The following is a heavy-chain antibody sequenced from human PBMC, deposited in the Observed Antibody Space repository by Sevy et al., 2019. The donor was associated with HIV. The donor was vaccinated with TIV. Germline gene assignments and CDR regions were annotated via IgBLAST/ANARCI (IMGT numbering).Heavy chain of an antibody. CDR2: IRRKAYGGTT. D-gene: IGHD3-3*01. Sequence: GGSLRLSCTASGFTFGDYAMSWFRQAPGKGLEWVGFIRRKAYGGTTEYAASVKGRFTISRDDSKSIAYLQMNSLKTEDTAVYYCTRDYDFWSGYGVSWFDPWGQGTLVTVSS. J-gene: IGHJ5*02. CDR3: TRDYDFWSGYGVSWFDP. V-gene: IGHV3-49*03. CDR1: GFTFGDYA.